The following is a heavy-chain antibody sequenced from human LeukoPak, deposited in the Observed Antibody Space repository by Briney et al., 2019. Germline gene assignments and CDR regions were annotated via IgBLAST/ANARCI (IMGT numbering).Heavy chain of an antibody. CDR2: ISSSSSYI. Sequence: PGGSLRLSCAASGFTFSSYSMNWVRQAPGKGLEWVSCISSSSSYIYYTDSVKGRFTISRDNAKNSLYLQMNSLRAEDTAVYYCARAHNWKYGSFDFWGQGTLVTVSS. CDR1: GFTFSSYS. CDR3: ARAHNWKYGSFDF. V-gene: IGHV3-21*01. D-gene: IGHD1-7*01. J-gene: IGHJ4*02.